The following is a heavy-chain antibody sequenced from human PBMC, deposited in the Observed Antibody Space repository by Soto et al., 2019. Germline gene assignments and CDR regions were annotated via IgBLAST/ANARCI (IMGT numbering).Heavy chain of an antibody. CDR2: ISSGGNDI. J-gene: IGHJ4*02. CDR3: ARMAD. CDR1: VCPFSRYS. Sequence: PVGSLRLSCESSVCPFSRYSLNCVRHAPGKGLEWVSSISSGGNDISYAESVEGRFFTYRDNVNNVLYLDINNLRPEDTAVYYCARMADWGQETMVTVSS. V-gene: IGHV3-21*06.